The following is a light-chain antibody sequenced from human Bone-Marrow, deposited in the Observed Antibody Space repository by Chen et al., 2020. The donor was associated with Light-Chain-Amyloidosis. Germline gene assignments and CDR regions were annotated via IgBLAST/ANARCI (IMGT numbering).Light chain of an antibody. CDR3: SSYTITNTLV. J-gene: IGLJ1*01. CDR1: SSDVGGDNH. CDR2: EVT. Sequence: QSALTQPASVSGSPGQSITISCTGTSSDVGGDNHVSWYQQHPDKAPKRMIYEVTNRPSCVPDRFSGSKSDNTASLTISGLQTEDEADYFCSSYTITNTLVFGSGTRVTVL. V-gene: IGLV2-14*01.